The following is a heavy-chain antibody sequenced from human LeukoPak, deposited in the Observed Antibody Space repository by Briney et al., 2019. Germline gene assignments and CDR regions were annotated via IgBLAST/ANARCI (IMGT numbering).Heavy chain of an antibody. V-gene: IGHV3-48*02. J-gene: IGHJ4*02. CDR3: ARDRGTYHNKYYFDY. Sequence: GGSLRLSCAVSGFTFSSYSMNWVRQAPGKGLEWLSYISSSSSTIFYADSVKGRFTISRDNAKNSLYLQMNSLRDEDTAVYFCARDRGTYHNKYYFDYWGQGTLVTVSS. D-gene: IGHD3-16*01. CDR1: GFTFSSYS. CDR2: ISSSSSTI.